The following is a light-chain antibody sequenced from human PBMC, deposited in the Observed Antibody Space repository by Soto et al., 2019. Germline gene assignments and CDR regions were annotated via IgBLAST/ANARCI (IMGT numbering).Light chain of an antibody. J-gene: IGKJ3*01. V-gene: IGKV1-39*01. CDR2: AAS. Sequence: DIQMTQSPSSLSASVGDRVTITCRASQSISSYLNWYQQKPGKAPKLLIYAASSLQSGVPSRFSGSGSGTDFTLTISSLQPEDFATYDCQQSYSTPLLTFGPGTKVDIK. CDR3: QQSYSTPLLT. CDR1: QSISSY.